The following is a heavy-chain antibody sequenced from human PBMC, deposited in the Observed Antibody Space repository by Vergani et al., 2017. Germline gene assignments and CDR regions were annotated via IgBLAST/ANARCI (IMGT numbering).Heavy chain of an antibody. CDR1: GGSISSGGYY. CDR2: IYYSGST. CDR3: ARDPFCSSTSCYEGYYYYMDV. J-gene: IGHJ6*03. Sequence: QVQLQESGPGLVKPSQTLSLTCTVSGGSISSGGYYWSWIRQHPGKGLEWIGCIYYSGSTYYNPSLKSRVTISVDTSKNQFSLKLSSVTAADTAVYYCARDPFCSSTSCYEGYYYYMDVWGKGTTVTVSS. D-gene: IGHD2-2*01. V-gene: IGHV4-31*03.